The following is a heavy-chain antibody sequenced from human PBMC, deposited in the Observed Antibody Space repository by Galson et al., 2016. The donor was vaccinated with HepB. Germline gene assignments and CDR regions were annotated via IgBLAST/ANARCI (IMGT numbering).Heavy chain of an antibody. CDR3: ARDVGYCSSTGCYKGGVFYYYGMDV. CDR1: GFTFSTYN. J-gene: IGHJ6*02. CDR2: ISNSNSYI. D-gene: IGHD2-2*02. Sequence: SLRLSCAASGFTFSTYNMNWARQAPGKGLEWVSSISNSNSYIYYTDSVKGRFTISRHNAKNSLYLKKNSLRAEDTAVYYCARDVGYCSSTGCYKGGVFYYYGMDVWGQGTTVTVSS. V-gene: IGHV3-21*01.